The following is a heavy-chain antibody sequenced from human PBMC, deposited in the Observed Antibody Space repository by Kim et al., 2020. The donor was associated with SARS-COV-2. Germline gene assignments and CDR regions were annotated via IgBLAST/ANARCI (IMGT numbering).Heavy chain of an antibody. CDR3: ASPIEGGRTYYYDSSDHPWYFDL. Sequence: GGSLRLSCAASGFTFSSYSMNWVRQAPGKGLEWVSSISSSSSYIYYADSVKGRFTISRDNAKNSLYLQMNSLRAEDTAVYYCASPIEGGRTYYYDSSDHPWYFDLWGRGTLVTVSS. D-gene: IGHD3-22*01. CDR1: GFTFSSYS. V-gene: IGHV3-21*01. J-gene: IGHJ2*01. CDR2: ISSSSSYI.